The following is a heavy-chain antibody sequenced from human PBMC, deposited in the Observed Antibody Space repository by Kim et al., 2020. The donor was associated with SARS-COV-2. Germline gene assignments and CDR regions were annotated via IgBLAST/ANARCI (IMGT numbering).Heavy chain of an antibody. D-gene: IGHD5-12*01. CDR3: ARDRYGSGYDENWFDP. V-gene: IGHV1-18*01. Sequence: ASVKVSCKASGYTFTSYGISWVRQAPGQGLEWMGWISAYNGNTNYAQKLQGRVTMTTDTSTSTAYMELRSLRSDDTAVYYCARDRYGSGYDENWFDPWGQGTLVTVSS. CDR2: ISAYNGNT. CDR1: GYTFTSYG. J-gene: IGHJ5*02.